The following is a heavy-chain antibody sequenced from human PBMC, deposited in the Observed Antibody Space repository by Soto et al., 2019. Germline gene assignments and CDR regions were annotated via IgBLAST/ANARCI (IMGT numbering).Heavy chain of an antibody. CDR3: VRSGHSFGGVM. CDR1: GASMNNYY. D-gene: IGHD3-16*01. Sequence: SETLSLTCTVSGASMNNYYGSWVRQPPGKGLEWIGYMYYSGGSNSNPSLKGRVTISVDTSKNQISLKLTSVTAADTAVYYCVRSGHSFGGVMWGQGTLVTVS. J-gene: IGHJ4*02. V-gene: IGHV4-59*01. CDR2: MYYSGGS.